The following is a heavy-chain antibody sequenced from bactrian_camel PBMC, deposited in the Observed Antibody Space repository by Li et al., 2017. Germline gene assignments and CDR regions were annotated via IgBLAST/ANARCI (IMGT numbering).Heavy chain of an antibody. CDR3: TVRPNSAEDNY. CDR2: VDFAGSP. CDR1: EDTWSLYC. J-gene: IGHJ4*01. Sequence: HVQLVESGGGSVQAGGSLRLSCSPPEDTWSLYCMGWFRQAQGKERGGVAAVDFAGSPYYADSVKGRFTISRDNAKGTLYLQLNRLETEDTAMYYCTVRPNSAEDNYWGQGTQVTVS. V-gene: IGHV3S57*01.